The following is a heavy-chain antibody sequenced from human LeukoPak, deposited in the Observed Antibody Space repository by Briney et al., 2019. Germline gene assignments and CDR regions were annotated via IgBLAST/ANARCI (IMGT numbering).Heavy chain of an antibody. CDR2: IGSDGSST. V-gene: IGHV3-74*01. D-gene: IGHD4-17*01. J-gene: IGHJ4*02. Sequence: QPGGSLRLSCAASGFTFSTYWMHWVRQAPGKGLVWLSRIGSDGSSTNYADSVKGRFTISRDNAKNTLYLQMNSLRAEDTAVDYCARDYGEGGYYFDYWGQGTLVTVSS. CDR3: ARDYGEGGYYFDY. CDR1: GFTFSTYW.